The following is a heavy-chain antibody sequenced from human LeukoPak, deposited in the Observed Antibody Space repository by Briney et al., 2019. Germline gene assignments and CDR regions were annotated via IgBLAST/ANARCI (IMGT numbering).Heavy chain of an antibody. CDR2: IYYSGST. D-gene: IGHD2-2*02. V-gene: IGHV4-59*01. CDR3: ARGKTFPIYYYYYMDV. CDR1: GGSISSYY. Sequence: SETLSLTCTVSGGSISSYYWSWIRQPPGKGLEWIGYIYYSGSTNYNPSLKSRVTISVDTSKNQFSLKLSSVTAADTAVYYCARGKTFPIYYYYYMDVWGKGTTVTVSS. J-gene: IGHJ6*03.